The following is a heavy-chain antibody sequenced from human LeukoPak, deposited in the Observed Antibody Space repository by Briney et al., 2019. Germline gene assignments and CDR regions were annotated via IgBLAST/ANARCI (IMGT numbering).Heavy chain of an antibody. D-gene: IGHD3-3*01. J-gene: IGHJ4*02. V-gene: IGHV3-53*01. CDR1: GITVSSNY. CDR2: IYSGDST. Sequence: GGSLRLSCAASGITVSSNYMTWVRQAPGKGLEWVSVIYSGDSTYYADSVKGRFTISRDNSKNTLYLQMNSLRAEDTAVYYCARGGSLWSGYYFDSWGQGTLVTVSS. CDR3: ARGGSLWSGYYFDS.